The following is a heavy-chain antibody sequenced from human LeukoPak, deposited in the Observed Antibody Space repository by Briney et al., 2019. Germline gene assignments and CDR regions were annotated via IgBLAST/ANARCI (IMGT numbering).Heavy chain of an antibody. Sequence: GGSLRLSCAASGFTFSSYAMSWVRQAPGKGLEWVSAIRGSGGSTHYADSVKGRFTISRDNSKNTLYLQMNSLRAEDTATYYRAKDWDDYGDYLPLDYWGQGTLVTVSS. D-gene: IGHD4-17*01. CDR2: IRGSGGST. CDR1: GFTFSSYA. V-gene: IGHV3-23*01. CDR3: AKDWDDYGDYLPLDY. J-gene: IGHJ4*02.